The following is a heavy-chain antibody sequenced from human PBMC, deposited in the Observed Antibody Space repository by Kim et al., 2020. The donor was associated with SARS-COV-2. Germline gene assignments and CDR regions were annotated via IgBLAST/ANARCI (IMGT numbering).Heavy chain of an antibody. V-gene: IGHV3-74*01. CDR2: LSHDGTST. Sequence: GGSLRLSCAASGLTVSAYWMHWVHHAPGKGLIWVSRLSHDGTSTYYADSVKGRFTISRYSATNTLYLQMNSLRVEDTGVYFCARGKGPYGWFDPWGQGTLVTVSS. CDR1: GLTVSAYW. CDR3: ARGKGPYGWFDP. J-gene: IGHJ5*02. D-gene: IGHD4-17*01.